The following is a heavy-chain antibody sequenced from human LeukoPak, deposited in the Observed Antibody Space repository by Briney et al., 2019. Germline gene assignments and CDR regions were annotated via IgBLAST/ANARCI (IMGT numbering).Heavy chain of an antibody. CDR3: ARGFVVVPAANGY. J-gene: IGHJ4*02. CDR1: GFTFSSYS. Sequence: GGSLRLSCAASGFTFSSYSMNWVRQAPGKGLEWVSYISSSSSTIYYADSVKGRFTISRDNAKNSLYLRMNSLRAEDTAVYYCARGFVVVPAANGYWGQGTLVTVSS. CDR2: ISSSSSTI. D-gene: IGHD2-2*01. V-gene: IGHV3-48*01.